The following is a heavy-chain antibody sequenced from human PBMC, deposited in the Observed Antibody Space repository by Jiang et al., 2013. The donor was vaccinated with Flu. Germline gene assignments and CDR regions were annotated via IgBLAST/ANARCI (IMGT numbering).Heavy chain of an antibody. V-gene: IGHV3-23*01. Sequence: TLSSYAMSWVRQAPGKGLEWVSDISGSGGSTYYADSVKGRFTISRDNSKNTLYLQMNSLRAEDTAVYYCARDSTLWFGELWSHYGMDVWGKGTTVTVSS. CDR2: ISGSGGST. CDR1: TLSSYA. D-gene: IGHD3-10*01. CDR3: ARDSTLWFGELWSHYGMDV. J-gene: IGHJ6*04.